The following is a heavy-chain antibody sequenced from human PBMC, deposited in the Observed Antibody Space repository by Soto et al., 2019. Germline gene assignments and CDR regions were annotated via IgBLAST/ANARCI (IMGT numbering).Heavy chain of an antibody. V-gene: IGHV3-7*01. CDR2: IKPDGSEK. J-gene: IGHJ3*02. CDR1: GSTFSNYW. Sequence: EVQLVESGGGLVQPGGSLRLSCVVSGSTFSNYWMSWVRQAPGKGLEWVVDIKPDGSEKNYVESVKGRFTISRDNAKNSLYLQMSSLRAYDTAVYYCARDGIWGQGTMVIVSS. CDR3: ARDGI.